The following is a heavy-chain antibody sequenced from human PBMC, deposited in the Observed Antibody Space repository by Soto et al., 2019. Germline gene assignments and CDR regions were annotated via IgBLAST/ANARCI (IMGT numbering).Heavy chain of an antibody. CDR2: ISSSSSYI. Sequence: EVQLVESGGGLVKPGGSLRLSSAASGFTFSSYSMNWVRQAPGKGLEWVSSISSSSSYIYYADSVKGRFTISRDNAKNSLYLQMNSLRAEDTAVYYCAREVSKSSGYDFDYWGQGTLVTVSS. J-gene: IGHJ4*02. CDR1: GFTFSSYS. CDR3: AREVSKSSGYDFDY. D-gene: IGHD5-12*01. V-gene: IGHV3-21*01.